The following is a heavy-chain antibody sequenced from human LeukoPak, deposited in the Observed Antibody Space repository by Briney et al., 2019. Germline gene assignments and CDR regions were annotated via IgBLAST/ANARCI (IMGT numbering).Heavy chain of an antibody. Sequence: PGGSLRLSCAASGFTFSSYSMNWVRQAPGMGREWVSSTSSSSSYIYYADSVKGRFTISRDNSKNTLYLQMNGLRDEDTAVYYCAKERGSTTHFDYWGQGTLVTVSS. V-gene: IGHV3-21*01. D-gene: IGHD2-2*01. CDR1: GFTFSSYS. CDR2: TSSSSSYI. J-gene: IGHJ4*02. CDR3: AKERGSTTHFDY.